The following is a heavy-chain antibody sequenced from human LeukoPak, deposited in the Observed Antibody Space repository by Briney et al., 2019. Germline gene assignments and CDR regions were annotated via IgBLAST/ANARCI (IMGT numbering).Heavy chain of an antibody. Sequence: GRSLRLSCAASGFTFSSYAMHWVRQAPGKGLEWVAVISYDGSNKYYADSVKGRFTISRDNSKNTLYLQMSSLRAEDTAVYYCAKAYSGIKPSPYFDAFDIWGQGTMVTVSS. J-gene: IGHJ3*02. CDR1: GFTFSSYA. CDR2: ISYDGSNK. V-gene: IGHV3-30-3*01. D-gene: IGHD1-26*01. CDR3: AKAYSGIKPSPYFDAFDI.